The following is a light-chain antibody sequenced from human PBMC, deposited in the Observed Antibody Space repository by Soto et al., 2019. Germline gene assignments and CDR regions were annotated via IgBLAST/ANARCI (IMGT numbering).Light chain of an antibody. V-gene: IGLV1-40*01. J-gene: IGLJ1*01. CDR2: GNN. CDR3: QSYDSSLSGHV. Sequence: QSVLTQPPTVSVAPGQRVTISCTVSSANIGAAYNVHWYQQLPGTAPKLLIYGNNNRPSGVPARFSGSKSGPSASLAIAGLQAEDEGDYYCQSYDSSLSGHVFGTGTKVTVL. CDR1: SANIGAAYN.